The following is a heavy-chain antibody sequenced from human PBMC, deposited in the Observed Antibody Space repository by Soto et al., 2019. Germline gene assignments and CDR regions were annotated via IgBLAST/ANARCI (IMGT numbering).Heavy chain of an antibody. J-gene: IGHJ4*02. V-gene: IGHV3-7*01. CDR2: IKYDGSEE. Sequence: GGSLRLSCVVSGVTFISYWMTWIRQAPGKGLECVANIKYDGSEEYYVDSVEGRFTISRDNAKNSLYLQMNSLRDEDMAVYYCVTDLNWQGHWGQGTVVTVSS. CDR3: VTDLNWQGH. CDR1: GVTFISYW.